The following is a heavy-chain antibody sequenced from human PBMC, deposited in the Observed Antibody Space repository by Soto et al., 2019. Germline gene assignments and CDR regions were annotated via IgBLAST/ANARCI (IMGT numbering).Heavy chain of an antibody. CDR1: GGSVSSGSYY. J-gene: IGHJ4*02. Sequence: QVQLQESGPGLVKPSETLSLTCTVSGGSVSSGSYYWSWIRQPPGKGLEYIGYIFYTGSTIYNPSLKSRVTVLLDTSKNQFSLNLSSVTAADTAVYYCARISASSWYVDYWGQGTLVTVSS. V-gene: IGHV4-61*01. D-gene: IGHD6-13*01. CDR3: ARISASSWYVDY. CDR2: IFYTGST.